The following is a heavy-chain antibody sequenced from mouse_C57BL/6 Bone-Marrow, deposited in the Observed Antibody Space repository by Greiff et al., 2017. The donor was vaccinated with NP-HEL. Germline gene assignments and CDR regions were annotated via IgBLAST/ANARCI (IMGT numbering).Heavy chain of an antibody. D-gene: IGHD4-1*01. CDR3: ARSTGTGTDWYFDV. J-gene: IGHJ1*03. CDR2: IYPGSGST. V-gene: IGHV1-55*01. Sequence: QVQLQQPGAELVKPGASVKMSCKASGYTFTSYWITWVKQRPGQGLEWIGDIYPGSGSTNYNEKFKSKATLTVDTSSSTAYMQLSSLTSDDSAVYYCARSTGTGTDWYFDVGGTGTTVTVSS. CDR1: GYTFTSYW.